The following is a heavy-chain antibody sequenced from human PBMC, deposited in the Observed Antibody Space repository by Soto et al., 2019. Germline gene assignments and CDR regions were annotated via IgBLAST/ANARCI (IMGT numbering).Heavy chain of an antibody. V-gene: IGHV3-20*01. CDR2: INWNGGST. D-gene: IGHD3-9*01. J-gene: IGHJ3*02. Sequence: EVQLVESGGGVVRPGGSLRLSCAASGFTFDDYGMSWVRQAPGKGLEWVSGINWNGGSTGYADSVKGRFTISRDNAKNSLYLQMNRLRAEDTALYHCARDGYYDILTGPTNADAFDIWGQGTMVTVSS. CDR1: GFTFDDYG. CDR3: ARDGYYDILTGPTNADAFDI.